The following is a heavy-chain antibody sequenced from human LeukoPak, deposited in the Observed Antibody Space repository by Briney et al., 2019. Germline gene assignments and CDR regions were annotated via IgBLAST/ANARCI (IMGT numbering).Heavy chain of an antibody. CDR2: ISSNGGST. V-gene: IGHV3-64*01. J-gene: IGHJ1*01. Sequence: GGSLRLSCAASGFTFSSYAMHWVRQAPGKGLEYVSAISSNGGSTYYANSVKGRFTISRDNSKNTLYLQMGSLRAGDMAVYYCARDGHYDILTGYFQDWGQGTLVTVSS. CDR1: GFTFSSYA. D-gene: IGHD3-9*01. CDR3: ARDGHYDILTGYFQD.